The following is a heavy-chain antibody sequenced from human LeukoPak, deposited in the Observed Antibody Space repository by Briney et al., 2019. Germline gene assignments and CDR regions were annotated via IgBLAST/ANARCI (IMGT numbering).Heavy chain of an antibody. D-gene: IGHD1-26*01. CDR3: ARVPVVGATPPGYYFDY. CDR1: GFTFSSYS. V-gene: IGHV3-21*01. J-gene: IGHJ4*02. CDR2: IGRNSGYI. Sequence: KPGGSLRLSCAASGFTFSSYSMNWVRQAPGKGLEWVSSIGRNSGYIYYADSVKGRFTISRDNAKNSLYLQMNSLRAEDTAVYYCARVPVVGATPPGYYFDYWGQGTLVTVSS.